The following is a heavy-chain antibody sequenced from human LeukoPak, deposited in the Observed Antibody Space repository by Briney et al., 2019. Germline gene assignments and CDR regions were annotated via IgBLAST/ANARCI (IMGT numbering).Heavy chain of an antibody. J-gene: IGHJ4*02. V-gene: IGHV3-48*03. CDR1: GFTFSSYE. Sequence: QPGGSLRLSCAASGFTFSSYEMNWVRQAPGKGLEWVSYISSSGSTIYYADSVKGRFTISRDNAKNSLYLQMNSLRAEDTAIYYCARDVQYDILTDWEAHYLDYWGQGALVTVSS. CDR3: ARDVQYDILTDWEAHYLDY. D-gene: IGHD3-9*01. CDR2: ISSSGSTI.